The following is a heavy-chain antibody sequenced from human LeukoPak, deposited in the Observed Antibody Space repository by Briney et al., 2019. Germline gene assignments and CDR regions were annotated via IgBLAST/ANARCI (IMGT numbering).Heavy chain of an antibody. CDR3: VMYYYDSSGPGD. Sequence: ASVKVSCNASGYTFTSYYMHWVRQAPGQGLEWMGIINPSGGSTSYAQKFQGRVTMTRDTSTSTVYMELSSLRSEDTAVYYCVMYYYDSSGPGDLGQGTLVTVSS. V-gene: IGHV1-46*01. D-gene: IGHD3-22*01. J-gene: IGHJ4*02. CDR2: INPSGGST. CDR1: GYTFTSYY.